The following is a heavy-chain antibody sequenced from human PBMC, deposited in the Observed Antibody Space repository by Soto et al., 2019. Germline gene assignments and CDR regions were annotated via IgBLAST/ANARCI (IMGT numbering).Heavy chain of an antibody. CDR2: IYYSGST. Sequence: QVQLQESGPRLVKPSETLSLTCTVSGDCITTSYWSWIRQSPGKGLEWIGYIYYSGSTNYNPSLNSRVTISVNTSKKHFSLKLTSVTASDTAVYYCARVKSGAAFDYWGQGTLVTVSS. CDR3: ARVKSGAAFDY. J-gene: IGHJ4*02. V-gene: IGHV4-59*01. D-gene: IGHD1-26*01. CDR1: GDCITTSY.